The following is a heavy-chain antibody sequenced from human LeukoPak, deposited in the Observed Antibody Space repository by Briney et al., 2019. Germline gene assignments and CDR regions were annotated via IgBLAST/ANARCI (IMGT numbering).Heavy chain of an antibody. J-gene: IGHJ4*02. Sequence: PSETLSLTCAVYGGSFSGYYWSWIRQPPGKGLEWIGEINHSGSTNYNPSLKSRVTISVDTSKNQFSLKLSSVTAADTAVYYCASQRGYSYGLVYWGQGTLVTVSS. D-gene: IGHD5-18*01. CDR3: ASQRGYSYGLVY. CDR2: INHSGST. V-gene: IGHV4-34*01. CDR1: GGSFSGYY.